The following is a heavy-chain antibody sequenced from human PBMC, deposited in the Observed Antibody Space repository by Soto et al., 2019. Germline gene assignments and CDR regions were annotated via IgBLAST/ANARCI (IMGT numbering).Heavy chain of an antibody. Sequence: PSETLSLTCSVSGGSISSGDNYWSWIRQPPGKGLEFIGYIYHSGHKYYNPSLKSRAAISVDTSKNQFSLKLSSVTAADTAMYYCARVIWSGSFRRAFDFWGQGTLVTVSS. J-gene: IGHJ3*01. V-gene: IGHV4-30-4*01. CDR1: GGSISSGDNY. CDR2: IYHSGHK. CDR3: ARVIWSGSFRRAFDF. D-gene: IGHD3-3*01.